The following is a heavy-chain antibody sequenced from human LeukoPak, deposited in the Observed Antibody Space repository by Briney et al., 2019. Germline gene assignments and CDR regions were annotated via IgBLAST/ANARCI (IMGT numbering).Heavy chain of an antibody. J-gene: IGHJ3*02. D-gene: IGHD6-6*01. CDR3: ASRRYSTSALDAFNI. CDR1: GFAFSIYA. V-gene: IGHV3-23*01. CDR2: ISDSGDST. Sequence: GGSLRLSCAASGFAFSIYAMTWVRQAPGKELEWVSTISDSGDSTYFADSVKGRFTISRDNSKNTLYLQMNGLRAEDTALYYCASRRYSTSALDAFNIWGHGTMVTVSS.